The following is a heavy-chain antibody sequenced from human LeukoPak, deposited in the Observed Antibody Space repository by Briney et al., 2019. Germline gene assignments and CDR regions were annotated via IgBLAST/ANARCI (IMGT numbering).Heavy chain of an antibody. D-gene: IGHD2-2*01. CDR1: GYTFTSYY. Sequence: ASVKVTCKASGYTFTSYYMHWVRQAPGQGLEWMGIINPSGGSTSYAQKFQGRVTMTRDTSTSTVYMELSSLRSEDTAVYYCAIYCSSTSCDREAFDMGGQGTMVTVSS. V-gene: IGHV1-46*03. CDR2: INPSGGST. CDR3: AIYCSSTSCDREAFDM. J-gene: IGHJ3*02.